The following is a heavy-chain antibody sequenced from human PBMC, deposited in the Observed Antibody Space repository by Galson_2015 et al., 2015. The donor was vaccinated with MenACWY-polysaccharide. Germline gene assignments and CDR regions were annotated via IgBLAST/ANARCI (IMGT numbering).Heavy chain of an antibody. D-gene: IGHD2-15*01. V-gene: IGHV3-23*01. CDR3: AKDLRYCSGGSCYFYSYYYGMDF. J-gene: IGHJ6*02. Sequence: SLRLSCAASGFTFSSYAMSWVRQAPGKGLEWVSGISASGGSRYYADSVKGRCTISRDSSKNTLSLQLNSLRPEDTAVCYCAKDLRYCSGGSCYFYSYYYGMDFWGQGTTVTVSS. CDR1: GFTFSSYA. CDR2: ISASGGSR.